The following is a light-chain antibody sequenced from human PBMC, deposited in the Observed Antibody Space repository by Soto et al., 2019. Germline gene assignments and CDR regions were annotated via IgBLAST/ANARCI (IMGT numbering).Light chain of an antibody. CDR1: QGISNY. Sequence: IPVTRSPFSLSTSVADRVTITCRASQGISNYLAWYQQKPGKVPKLLIYAAATLQSGGPSRCSGSGSGTDVTLTISSLQPEDVATHYCQKYNRAPGTFGQGTKVDIK. V-gene: IGKV1-27*01. J-gene: IGKJ1*01. CDR3: QKYNRAPGT. CDR2: AAA.